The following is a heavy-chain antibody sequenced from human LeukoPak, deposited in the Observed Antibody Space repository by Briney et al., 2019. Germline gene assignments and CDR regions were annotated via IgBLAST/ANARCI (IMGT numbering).Heavy chain of an antibody. D-gene: IGHD3-10*01. V-gene: IGHV4-59*01. J-gene: IGHJ4*02. CDR3: ARGYYYGSGSYFFDY. CDR1: GGSISGYY. Sequence: SETLSLTCSVPGGSISGYYWSWIRQPPGKGLEWIGFIYYNGSTNYNPSLKSRITISVDTSKNQFSLKLSSVTAADTAVYYCARGYYYGSGSYFFDYWGQGTLVTVSS. CDR2: IYYNGST.